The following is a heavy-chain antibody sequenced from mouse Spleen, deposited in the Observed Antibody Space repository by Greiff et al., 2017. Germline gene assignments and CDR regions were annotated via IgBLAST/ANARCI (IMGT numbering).Heavy chain of an antibody. Sequence: VQRVESGPGLVQPSQSLSITCTVSGFSLTSYGVHWVRQSPGKGLEWLGVIWRGGSTDYNAAFMSRLSITKDNSKSQVFFKMNSLQADDTAIYYCAKGETGTHYFDYWGQGTTLTVSS. CDR1: GFSLTSYG. D-gene: IGHD4-1*01. CDR3: AKGETGTHYFDY. CDR2: IWRGGST. J-gene: IGHJ2*01. V-gene: IGHV2-5*01.